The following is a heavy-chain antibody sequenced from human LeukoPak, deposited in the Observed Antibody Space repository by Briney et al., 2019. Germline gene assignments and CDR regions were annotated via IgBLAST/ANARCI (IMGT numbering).Heavy chain of an antibody. Sequence: GGSLRLSCAASGSTFSSYGMSWVRQAPGKGLEWVSAISGSGGSTYYADSVKGRFTISRDNSKNTLYLQMNSLRAEDTAVYYCAKDRGYSSGLFDYWGQGTLVTVSS. CDR3: AKDRGYSSGLFDY. V-gene: IGHV3-23*01. CDR2: ISGSGGST. D-gene: IGHD5-18*01. J-gene: IGHJ4*02. CDR1: GSTFSSYG.